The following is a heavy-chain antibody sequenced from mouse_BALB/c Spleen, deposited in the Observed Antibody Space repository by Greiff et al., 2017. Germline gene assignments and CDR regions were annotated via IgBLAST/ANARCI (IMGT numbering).Heavy chain of an antibody. D-gene: IGHD2-14*01. Sequence: EVQLQESGPGLVKPSQSLSLTCTVTGYSITSDYAWNWIRQFPGNKLEWMGYISYSGSTSYNPSLKSRISITRDTSKNQFFLQLNSVTTEDTATYYCARRGDRYDAMDYWGQGTSVTVSS. J-gene: IGHJ4*01. V-gene: IGHV3-2*02. CDR2: ISYSGST. CDR1: GYSITSDYA. CDR3: ARRGDRYDAMDY.